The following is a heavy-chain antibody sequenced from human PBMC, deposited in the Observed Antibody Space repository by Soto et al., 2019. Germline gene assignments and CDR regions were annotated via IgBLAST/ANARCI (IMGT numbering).Heavy chain of an antibody. J-gene: IGHJ3*02. Sequence: GESLKISCKGSGYSFTSYWIGWVRQMPGKGLEWMGIIYPGDSDTRYSPSFQGQVTISADKSISTAYLQWSSLKASDTAMYYCASALSSGSCFREGRFVAFDIWGQGTMVTVSS. V-gene: IGHV5-51*01. CDR3: ASALSSGSCFREGRFVAFDI. CDR2: IYPGDSDT. CDR1: GYSFTSYW. D-gene: IGHD1-26*01.